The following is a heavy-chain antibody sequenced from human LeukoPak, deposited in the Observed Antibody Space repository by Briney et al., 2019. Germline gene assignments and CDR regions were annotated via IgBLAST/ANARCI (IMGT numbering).Heavy chain of an antibody. Sequence: GGSLRLSCSASGFTFSSYAMHWVRQAPGKGLEYVSAISSNGGSTYYADSVKGRFTISRGNSKNTLYLQMSSLRAEDTAVYYCVLSGYCSSTSCPTPSGFIDYWGQGTLVTVSS. D-gene: IGHD2-2*01. CDR2: ISSNGGST. J-gene: IGHJ4*02. CDR1: GFTFSSYA. CDR3: VLSGYCSSTSCPTPSGFIDY. V-gene: IGHV3-64D*09.